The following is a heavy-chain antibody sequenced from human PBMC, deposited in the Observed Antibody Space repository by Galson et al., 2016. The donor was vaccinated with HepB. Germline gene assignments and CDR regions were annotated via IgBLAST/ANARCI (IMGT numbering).Heavy chain of an antibody. CDR2: IFHTGTT. D-gene: IGHD2-15*01. V-gene: IGHV4-4*02. CDR3: APLGYCRGGLCDKVS. Sequence: SETLSLTCAVSGGSISSYNWWSWLRQSPGKGLEWIGEIFHTGTTNYNPSLKSRATILLDKSKNHFSLTLNSVTAADTAVYYCAPLGYCRGGLCDKVSWGQGTRVTVSS. CDR1: GGSISSYNW. J-gene: IGHJ4*02.